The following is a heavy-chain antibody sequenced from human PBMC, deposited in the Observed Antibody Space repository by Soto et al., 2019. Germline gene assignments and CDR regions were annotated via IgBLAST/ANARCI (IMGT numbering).Heavy chain of an antibody. V-gene: IGHV5-51*01. Sequence: GESLKISCKGSGYSFSSYWIVGVRQMPGKGPEWMGTIYPGDSDTRYSPSFQGQVTISADKSISTAYLQWNSLKASDTAMYFCARHKGYCSSTSCYGMDVWGQGATVTVS. CDR1: GYSFSSYW. D-gene: IGHD2-2*01. CDR2: IYPGDSDT. J-gene: IGHJ6*02. CDR3: ARHKGYCSSTSCYGMDV.